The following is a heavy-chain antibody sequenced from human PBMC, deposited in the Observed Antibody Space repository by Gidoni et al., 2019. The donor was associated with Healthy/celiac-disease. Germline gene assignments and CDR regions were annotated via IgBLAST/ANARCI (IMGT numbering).Heavy chain of an antibody. J-gene: IGHJ4*02. V-gene: IGHV4-39*01. Sequence: SAGSISSSSYYWGWIRQPPGKGLEWIGSIYYSGSTYYNPSLKSRVTISVDTSKNQFSLKLSSVTAADTAVYYCARHAHGAVDYWGQGTLVTVSS. D-gene: IGHD3-16*01. CDR1: AGSISSSSYY. CDR3: ARHAHGAVDY. CDR2: IYYSGST.